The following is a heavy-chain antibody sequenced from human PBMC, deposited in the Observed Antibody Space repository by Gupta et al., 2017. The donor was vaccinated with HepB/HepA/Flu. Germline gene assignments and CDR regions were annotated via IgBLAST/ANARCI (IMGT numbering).Heavy chain of an antibody. CDR2: IGYAGE. CDR1: GFTSSDFG. V-gene: IGHV3-23*01. D-gene: IGHD2-15*01. CDR3: VKGLFLLDS. J-gene: IGHJ4*02. Sequence: EVRLLESGGDLIQPGGSLRLSCVASGFTSSDFGMTWVSQAPGKGLDWVSTIGYAGEHYSDSVKGRFTISRDNSKNTVYLEMSSLRAEDTALYHCVKGLFLLDSWGQGTRVTVSS.